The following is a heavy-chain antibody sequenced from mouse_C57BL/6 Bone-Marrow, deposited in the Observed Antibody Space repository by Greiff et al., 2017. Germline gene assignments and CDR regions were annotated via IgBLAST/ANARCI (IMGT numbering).Heavy chain of an antibody. CDR2: IDPSDSYP. CDR3: ARWGGHYFDY. CDR1: GYTFTSSG. J-gene: IGHJ2*01. V-gene: IGHV1-69*01. Sequence: QVQLQQPGAELVMPGASVKLSCKASGYTFTSSGMPWVKRRPGQGLEWIGEIDPSDSYPNYNQKFKGKSTLTVDKSSSTTYMQLSSLTSEDSAVYYCARWGGHYFDYWGQGTTLTVSS.